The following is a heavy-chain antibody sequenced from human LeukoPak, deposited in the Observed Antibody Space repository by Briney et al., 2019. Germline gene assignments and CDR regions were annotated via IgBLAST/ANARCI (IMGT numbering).Heavy chain of an antibody. CDR2: IKQVGSEK. V-gene: IGHV3-7*01. Sequence: PGGSLRLSCAASGFTFSSYWMSWVRQAPGKGLEWVANIKQVGSEKYYVDSVKGRFTISRDNAKNSLYLQMNSLRAEDTAVYYCARAAQSSWELLRWVYYYYYMDVWGKGTTVTISS. J-gene: IGHJ6*03. CDR1: GFTFSSYW. CDR3: ARAAQSSWELLRWVYYYYYMDV. D-gene: IGHD1-26*01.